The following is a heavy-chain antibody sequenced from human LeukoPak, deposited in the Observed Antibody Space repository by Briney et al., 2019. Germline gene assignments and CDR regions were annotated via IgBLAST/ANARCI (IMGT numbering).Heavy chain of an antibody. J-gene: IGHJ4*02. V-gene: IGHV4-4*07. CDR2: IYTSGST. D-gene: IGHD5-12*01. CDR1: GGSISSYY. Sequence: SETLSLTCTVSGGSISSYYWSWIRQPAGKGLEWIGRIYTSGSTNYNPSLKSRVTMSVDTSKNQFSLKLSSVTAADTAVYYCARDLTWYGGYLFDYWGQGTLVTVPS. CDR3: ARDLTWYGGYLFDY.